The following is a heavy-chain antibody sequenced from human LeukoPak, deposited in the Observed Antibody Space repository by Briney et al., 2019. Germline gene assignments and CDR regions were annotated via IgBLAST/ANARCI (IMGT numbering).Heavy chain of an antibody. CDR2: ISGSGGST. V-gene: IGHV3-23*01. CDR1: GFTFSSYA. D-gene: IGHD6-13*01. Sequence: GALRLSCAASGFTFSSYAMSWVRQAPGKGLEWVSAISGSGGSTYYADSVKGRFTISRDNSKNTLYLQMNSLRAEDTAVYYCAKSKSSSWYVSFDYWGQGTLVTVSS. J-gene: IGHJ4*02. CDR3: AKSKSSSWYVSFDY.